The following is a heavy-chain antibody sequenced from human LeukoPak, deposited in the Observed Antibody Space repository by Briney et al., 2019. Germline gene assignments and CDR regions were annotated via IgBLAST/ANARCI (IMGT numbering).Heavy chain of an antibody. CDR1: GFTFSSYG. CDR3: ARRGRVCAGAIPTVSVMDL. D-gene: IGHD1-26*01. Sequence: GRSLRLSCAASGFTFSSYGMHWVRQAPGKGLEWVAVISYDGSNKYYADSVKGRFTISRDNSKNTLYLQMNSLRAEDTAVYYCARRGRVCAGAIPTVSVMDLGGRGTTVSVPS. V-gene: IGHV3-30*03. J-gene: IGHJ6*02. CDR2: ISYDGSNK.